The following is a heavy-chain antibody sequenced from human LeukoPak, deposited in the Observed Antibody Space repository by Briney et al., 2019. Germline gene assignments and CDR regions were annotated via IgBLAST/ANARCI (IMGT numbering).Heavy chain of an antibody. J-gene: IGHJ4*02. D-gene: IGHD6-19*01. CDR1: RFTFSSYG. CDR3: AKNRDSSDYPRDFDY. V-gene: IGHV3-30*02. Sequence: EAGGSLRLSCAASRFTFSSYGMHWVRQTPGKGLEWVAFIRHDGSYQQYADSVKGRFTVSRANSKDTVYLQMNSLRTEDTAVYYCAKNRDSSDYPRDFDYWGQGTLVTVSS. CDR2: IRHDGSYQ.